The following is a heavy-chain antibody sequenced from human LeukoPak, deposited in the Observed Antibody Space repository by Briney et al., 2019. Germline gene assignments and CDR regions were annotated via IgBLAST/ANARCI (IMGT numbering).Heavy chain of an antibody. CDR2: INEHGIP. D-gene: IGHD6-19*01. V-gene: IGHV3-74*03. CDR3: ARTVAGPFDY. J-gene: IGHJ4*02. CDR1: GFTFRNYW. Sequence: GGSLRLSCAASGFTFRNYWMYWVRQAPGKGLVWIANINEHGIPMYEDSVKGRFTISRDNARDTLYLQMNSLRAEDTAVYYCARTVAGPFDYWGQGTLVTVSS.